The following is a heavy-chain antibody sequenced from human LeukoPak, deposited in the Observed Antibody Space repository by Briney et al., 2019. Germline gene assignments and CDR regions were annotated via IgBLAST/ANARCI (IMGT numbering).Heavy chain of an antibody. Sequence: GSLRLSCAASGFTFSSYGMHWVRQAPGKGLEWVAFIRYDGRNKYYAESVKGRFTISRDNSKNTLYLQMNSLRAEDTAVYYCAKDSARKSIVGSTTRGVNDYWGQGTLVTVSS. CDR3: AKDSARKSIVGSTTRGVNDY. CDR2: IRYDGRNK. CDR1: GFTFSSYG. V-gene: IGHV3-30*02. J-gene: IGHJ4*02. D-gene: IGHD1-26*01.